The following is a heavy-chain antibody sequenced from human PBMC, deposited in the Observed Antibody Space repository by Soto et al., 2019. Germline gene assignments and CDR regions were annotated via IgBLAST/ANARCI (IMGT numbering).Heavy chain of an antibody. J-gene: IGHJ6*02. Sequence: GASVKVSCKVSGYTLTELSIHWVRQAPGKGLEWMGGFDPEDGETIYPQNFQGRVTMTEDTSTDTAYMELSSLRSEDTAVYYCATRATVGIYYYYGLDVWGQGTTVTAP. CDR1: GYTLTELS. CDR3: ATRATVGIYYYYGLDV. V-gene: IGHV1-24*01. CDR2: FDPEDGET. D-gene: IGHD4-17*01.